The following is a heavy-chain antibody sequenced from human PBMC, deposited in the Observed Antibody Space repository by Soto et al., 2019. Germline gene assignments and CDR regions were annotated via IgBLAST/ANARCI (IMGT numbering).Heavy chain of an antibody. CDR2: INPSGGIT. V-gene: IGHV1-46*01. Sequence: ASVKVSCKASGYTFSSYYMHWVRQAPGQGLEWMGIINPSGGITNYAQKFQGRVTMTRDTSTRTVYMELSSLRSEDTAVYYCASGGQRQLVIYGIDVWGPGTTVTVYS. CDR1: GYTFSSYY. J-gene: IGHJ6*02. D-gene: IGHD6-6*01. CDR3: ASGGQRQLVIYGIDV.